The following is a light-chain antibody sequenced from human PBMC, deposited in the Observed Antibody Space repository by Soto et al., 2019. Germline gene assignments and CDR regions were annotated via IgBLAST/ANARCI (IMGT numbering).Light chain of an antibody. CDR2: QTS. Sequence: EIVLTQSPATLSSFPGDRVTLSCMASQHINPRLAWYQHRPGQGPRLLIYQTSLGAADIPARFSASGSGTDFTLTISDVQPEDFTLYYCHQRQSWPRTFGKWTKVDIK. CDR3: HQRQSWPRT. V-gene: IGKV3-11*01. CDR1: QHINPR. J-gene: IGKJ1*01.